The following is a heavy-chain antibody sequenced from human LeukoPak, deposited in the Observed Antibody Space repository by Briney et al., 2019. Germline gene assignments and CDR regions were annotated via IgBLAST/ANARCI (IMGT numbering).Heavy chain of an antibody. Sequence: PGGSLRLSCAASGFTVSSNYMSCVRQAPGKGLEWVSVIYSGGSTYYADSVKGRFTISRDNSKNTLYLQMNSLRAEDTAVYYCARGGSPYYMDVWGKGTTVTVSS. CDR3: ARGGSPYYMDV. V-gene: IGHV3-53*01. J-gene: IGHJ6*03. CDR1: GFTVSSNY. D-gene: IGHD6-13*01. CDR2: IYSGGST.